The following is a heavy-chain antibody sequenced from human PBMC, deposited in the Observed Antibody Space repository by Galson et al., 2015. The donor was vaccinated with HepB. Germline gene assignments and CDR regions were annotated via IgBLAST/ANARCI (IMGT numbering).Heavy chain of an antibody. CDR1: GFSLSTSGMC. D-gene: IGHD2-15*01. CDR2: IDWDDDK. V-gene: IGHV2-70*11. Sequence: PALVKPTQTLTLTCTFSGFSLSTSGMCVSWIRQPPGKALEWLARIDWDDDKYYSTSLKTRLTISKDTSKNQVVLTMTNMDPVDTATYYCARIKSPGWYFDYWGQGTLVTVSS. J-gene: IGHJ4*02. CDR3: ARIKSPGWYFDY.